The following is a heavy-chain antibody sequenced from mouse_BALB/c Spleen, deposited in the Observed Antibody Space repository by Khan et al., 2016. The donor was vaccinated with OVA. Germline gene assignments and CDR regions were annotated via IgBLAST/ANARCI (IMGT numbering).Heavy chain of an antibody. CDR2: IYYSGTI. Sequence: EVQLQESGPGLVKPSQTVSITTGHYRWSWIRQFPGNKLEWIGNIYYSGTITYNPSLTSRTTITRDTSKNRFFLEMNSLTAEDTATYYCARDYGSLYWYFDVWGAGTTVTVSS. CDR3: ARDYGSLYWYFDV. J-gene: IGHJ1*01. D-gene: IGHD1-1*01. V-gene: IGHV3-5*02. CDR1: TTGHYR.